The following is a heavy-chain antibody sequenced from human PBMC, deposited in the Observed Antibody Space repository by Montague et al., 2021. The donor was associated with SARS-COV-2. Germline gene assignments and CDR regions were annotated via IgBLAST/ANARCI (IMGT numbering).Heavy chain of an antibody. CDR1: GGSIDSFY. CDR2: IFHSGRT. CDR3: ARGGYYDNTGYYSDYYYNMDV. V-gene: IGHV4-59*01. J-gene: IGHJ6*02. Sequence: SETLSLTCTVSGGSIDSFYWSWIRRPPGKGLEWIGCIFHSGRTYXNPSLKGRVSMSVDTSKNQVSLRLSSLTAADTAVYYCARGGYYDNTGYYSDYYYNMDVGGQGTTVTVSS. D-gene: IGHD3-22*01.